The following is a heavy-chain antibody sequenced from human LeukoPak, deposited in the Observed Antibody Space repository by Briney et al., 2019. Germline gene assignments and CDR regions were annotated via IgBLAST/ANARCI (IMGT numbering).Heavy chain of an antibody. CDR1: GYTFTGYY. D-gene: IGHD3-16*01. V-gene: IGHV1-2*02. CDR2: INPNSGGT. CDR3: ARDPYAYWYFDF. J-gene: IGHJ2*01. Sequence: ASVKVSCKASGYTFTGYYMHWVRQAPGQGLEWMGWINPNSGGTNYAQKFQGRVTMTRDTSISTAYMELSRLRSDDTAVYYCARDPYAYWYFDFWGRGTLVTVSS.